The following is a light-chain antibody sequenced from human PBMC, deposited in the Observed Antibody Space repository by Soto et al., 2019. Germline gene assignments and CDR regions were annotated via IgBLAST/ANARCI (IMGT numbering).Light chain of an antibody. J-gene: IGLJ1*01. CDR1: SSDVGGYNY. Sequence: QSALTQPASVSGSPGQSITISCTGTSSDVGGYNYVSWYQQHPGKAPKLMIYDVSNRPSGVSNRFSGSKSGNTASLTISGLKDEDEGGYYCSSYTRRSTRVFGTGTKVTVL. CDR2: DVS. CDR3: SSYTRRSTRV. V-gene: IGLV2-14*01.